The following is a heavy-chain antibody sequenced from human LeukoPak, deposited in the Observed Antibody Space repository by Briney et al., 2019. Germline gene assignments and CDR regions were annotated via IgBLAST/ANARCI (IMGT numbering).Heavy chain of an antibody. V-gene: IGHV3-11*04. CDR3: ARDYYDSSGYDGYFQH. CDR1: GFTFSDYY. D-gene: IGHD3-22*01. CDR2: ISSSGSTI. Sequence: GGSLRLSCAASGFTFSDYYMSWIRQAPGKGLEWVSYISSSGSTIYYADSVKGRFTISRDNAKHSLYLQMNSLRAEDTAVYYCARDYYDSSGYDGYFQHWGQGTLVTVSS. J-gene: IGHJ1*01.